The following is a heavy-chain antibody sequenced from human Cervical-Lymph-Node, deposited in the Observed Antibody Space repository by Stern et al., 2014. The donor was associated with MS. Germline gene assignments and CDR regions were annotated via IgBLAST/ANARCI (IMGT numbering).Heavy chain of an antibody. V-gene: IGHV4-30-2*01. CDR2: IHHRGST. J-gene: IGHJ3*01. CDR1: GGSISRGGSS. CDR3: ARGGVIYTQDRNGFDV. Sequence: QVQLVQSGSGQAKPSQTLSLTCAVSGGSISRGGSSWNWIRQPPGKGLEWIGFIHHRGSTYYNPALKGRVFISVDTSKNQFALNLSSVTAADTAVYYCARGGVIYTQDRNGFDVWGQGTMVTVSS. D-gene: IGHD2-21*01.